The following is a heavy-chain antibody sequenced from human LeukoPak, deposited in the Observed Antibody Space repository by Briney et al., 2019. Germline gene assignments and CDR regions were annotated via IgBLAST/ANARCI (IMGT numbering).Heavy chain of an antibody. CDR2: VSYDGSNK. CDR1: GVIFNNFA. CDR3: ARAGRADGDYHYFDY. V-gene: IGHV3-30-3*01. Sequence: PGGSLRLSCAPSGVIFNNFAFHRVRQAPGKGLEWIAAVSYDGSNKYYADSVWGRLTISRDNSKNTLYLQMNSLRAEDTAVYYCARAGRADGDYHYFDYWGQGTLVTVSS. D-gene: IGHD4-17*01. J-gene: IGHJ4*02.